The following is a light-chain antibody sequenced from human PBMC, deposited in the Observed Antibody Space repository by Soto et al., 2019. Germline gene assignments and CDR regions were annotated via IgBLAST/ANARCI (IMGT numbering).Light chain of an antibody. J-gene: IGLJ2*01. Sequence: QSVLTQPPSVSAAPRQRVTISCSGSSSNIGNNGVNWYQQLPGKAPKLLIYYDDLLPSGVSDRFSGSKSGTSASLAISGLQAEDEADYYCSTWDDSLNGVVFGGGTKLTVL. V-gene: IGLV1-36*01. CDR1: SSNIGNNG. CDR3: STWDDSLNGVV. CDR2: YDD.